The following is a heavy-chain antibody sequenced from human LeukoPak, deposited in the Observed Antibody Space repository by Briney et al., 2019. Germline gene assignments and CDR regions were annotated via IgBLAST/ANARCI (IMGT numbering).Heavy chain of an antibody. V-gene: IGHV3-33*01. J-gene: IGHJ4*02. D-gene: IGHD5-18*01. CDR2: IWYDGSNE. CDR3: ARVDSAGGY. Sequence: PGGSLRLSCAASGFTFSNYGMHWVRQAPGKGLEWVALIWYDGSNEDHADSVKGRFTISRDNSKNTLYLQMNSLRAEDTALYYCARVDSAGGYWGQGTLVTVSS. CDR1: GFTFSNYG.